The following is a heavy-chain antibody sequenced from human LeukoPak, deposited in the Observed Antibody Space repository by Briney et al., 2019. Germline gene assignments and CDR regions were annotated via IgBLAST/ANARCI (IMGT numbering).Heavy chain of an antibody. CDR1: GLTFSTSG. CDR2: IGPTGFDR. D-gene: IGHD1-14*01. J-gene: IGHJ4*02. V-gene: IGHV3-21*06. Sequence: GGSLRLSSTTSGLTFSTSGFNWVRQAPGKGLEWVASIGPTGFDRYHADSIKGRFTISRDNANNFLYLQMDSLRAEDTAVYYCATETNGRHYDYWGQGTLLTVSS. CDR3: ATETNGRHYDY.